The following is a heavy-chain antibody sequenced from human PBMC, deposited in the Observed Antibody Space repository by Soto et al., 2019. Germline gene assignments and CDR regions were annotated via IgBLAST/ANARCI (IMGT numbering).Heavy chain of an antibody. Sequence: PSETLSLTCTVSGGSISSYYWSWIRQPPGKGLEWIGYIYYSGSTNYNPSLKSRVTISVDTSKNQFSLKLSSVTAADTAVYYCARHSALGGDFGGGYWGYFDYGGQGTRVTVSS. D-gene: IGHD3-3*01. CDR3: ARHSALGGDFGGGYWGYFDY. V-gene: IGHV4-59*08. J-gene: IGHJ4*02. CDR2: IYYSGST. CDR1: GGSISSYY.